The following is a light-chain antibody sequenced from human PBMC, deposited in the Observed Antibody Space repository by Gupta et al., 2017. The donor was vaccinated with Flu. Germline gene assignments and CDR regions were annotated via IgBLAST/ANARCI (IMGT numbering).Light chain of an antibody. CDR2: DAS. CDR3: QQRTNWLRT. J-gene: IGKJ1*01. CDR1: QSVGTS. Sequence: PATLSLSPGQRATLSCRASQSVGTSLAWYQQKPGQPPRLLVYDASNRATGIPARFSGSGSGTDFTLTISSLEPEDFAVYYCQQRTNWLRTFGQGTKVEIK. V-gene: IGKV3-11*01.